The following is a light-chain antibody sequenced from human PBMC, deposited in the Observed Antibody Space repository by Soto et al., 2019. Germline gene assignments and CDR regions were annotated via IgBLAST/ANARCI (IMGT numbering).Light chain of an antibody. CDR2: GAS. CDR3: QQYGSSPFT. V-gene: IGKV3-20*01. Sequence: EIVLTQSPGTLSLSPGEGATLSCRASESVSSNYLAWYQQKPGQPPRLLIYGASSRATGIPDRFSGSGSGTDFTLVISRLEPEDVAVFYCQQYGSSPFTFGPGTKVDIK. J-gene: IGKJ3*01. CDR1: ESVSSNY.